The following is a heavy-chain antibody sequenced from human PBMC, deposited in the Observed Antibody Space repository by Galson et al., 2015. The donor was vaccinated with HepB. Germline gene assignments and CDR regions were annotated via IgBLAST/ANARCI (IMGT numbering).Heavy chain of an antibody. V-gene: IGHV3-13*01. CDR1: GFTFSSYD. CDR2: IGTAGDT. Sequence: SLRLSCAASGFTFSSYDMHWVRQATGKGLEWVSAIGTAGDTYYPGSVKGRFTISRENAKNSLYLQMNSLRAGDTAVYYCARDPSLDFWSGEPSFDYWGQGTLVTVSS. CDR3: ARDPSLDFWSGEPSFDY. D-gene: IGHD3-3*01. J-gene: IGHJ4*02.